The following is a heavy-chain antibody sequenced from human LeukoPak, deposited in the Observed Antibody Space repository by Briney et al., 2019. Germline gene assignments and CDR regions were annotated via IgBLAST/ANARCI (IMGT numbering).Heavy chain of an antibody. D-gene: IGHD4-17*01. CDR1: GGSVSSRSYY. CDR3: ARDLGGTYAHYFDY. Sequence: SETLSLTCTVSGGSVSSRSYYWSWSRQPPGKGLEWIGYIYYSGSTNYNPSLKSRVTISVDTFKNQFSLKLSSVTAADTAVYFCARDLGGTYAHYFDYWGQGTLVTVSS. V-gene: IGHV4-61*01. CDR2: IYYSGST. J-gene: IGHJ4*02.